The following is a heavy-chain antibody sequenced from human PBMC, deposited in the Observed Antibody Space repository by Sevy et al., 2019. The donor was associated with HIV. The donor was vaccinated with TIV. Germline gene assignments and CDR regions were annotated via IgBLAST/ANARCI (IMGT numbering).Heavy chain of an antibody. CDR2: ISYDGGNK. CDR1: GFTFNTYA. D-gene: IGHD3-10*01. V-gene: IGHV3-30-3*01. Sequence: GGSLRLSCAASGFTFNTYAMQWVRQAPGKGLDWVTFISYDGGNKYYADSVKGRCTISRDNSKSNVYLQMNSLRAEDTALYYCASAPQGGSDVITPPDYWGQGTLLTVSS. CDR3: ASAPQGGSDVITPPDY. J-gene: IGHJ4*02.